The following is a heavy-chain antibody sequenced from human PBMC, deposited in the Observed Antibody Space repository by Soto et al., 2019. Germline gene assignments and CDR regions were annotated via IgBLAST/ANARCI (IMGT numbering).Heavy chain of an antibody. D-gene: IGHD2-2*01. J-gene: IGHJ3*01. V-gene: IGHV1-69*02. CDR1: GGTFNTYT. CDR2: IIPMLTVT. Sequence: QVHLIQSGAEVKKPGSSVKVSCKAAGGTFNTYTLFWVRQAHGHGLEWMGRIIPMLTVTNSAQKFQGRLTLTADKSTGTAFMELTSLRSDDTAVYYCSIGSWSAETFDVWGQGTMVTVSS. CDR3: SIGSWSAETFDV.